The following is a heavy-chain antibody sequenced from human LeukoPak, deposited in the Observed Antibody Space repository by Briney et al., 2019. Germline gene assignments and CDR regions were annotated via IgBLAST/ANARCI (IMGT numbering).Heavy chain of an antibody. J-gene: IGHJ4*02. D-gene: IGHD1-26*01. Sequence: ASVKVSCKSSGTTFTRSAISRVRQAPGPGHGWVGGVIPILGTTNYIQKFQDRVSITTDDSTSTAYMGVTSLKSVDTAVYYCARDDGSATMGFDSWGQGTLVIVSS. CDR2: VIPILGTT. V-gene: IGHV1-69*05. CDR1: GTTFTRSA. CDR3: ARDDGSATMGFDS.